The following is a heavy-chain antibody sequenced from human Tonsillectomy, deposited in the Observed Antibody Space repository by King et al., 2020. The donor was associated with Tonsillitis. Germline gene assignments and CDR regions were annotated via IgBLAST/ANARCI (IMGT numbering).Heavy chain of an antibody. CDR2: ISWNIGSI. Sequence: VQLVESGGGLVQPGRSLRLSCAASGFTFDDYAMHWVRQAPGKGLEWVSGISWNIGSIGYADSVKGRFTISRDNAKNSLYLQMNSLRAEDTALYYCAKEGPLGYFDYWGQGTLVTVSS. V-gene: IGHV3-9*01. CDR1: GFTFDDYA. CDR3: AKEGPLGYFDY. J-gene: IGHJ4*02.